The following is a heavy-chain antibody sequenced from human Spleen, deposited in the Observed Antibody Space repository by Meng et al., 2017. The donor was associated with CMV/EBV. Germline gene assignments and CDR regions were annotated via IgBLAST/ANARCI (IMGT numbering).Heavy chain of an antibody. D-gene: IGHD2-21*01. CDR1: GFSFSSYW. CDR2: ITADGTIT. Sequence: GESLKISCVASGFSFSSYWMHWVRQGPGKGLVWVSRITADGTITSYADSVRGRFTISRDNAKNTLYLQMNSLRVEDTAVYYCAKYSAVGERLYYFDYWGQGTLVTVSS. CDR3: AKYSAVGERLYYFDY. V-gene: IGHV3-74*01. J-gene: IGHJ4*02.